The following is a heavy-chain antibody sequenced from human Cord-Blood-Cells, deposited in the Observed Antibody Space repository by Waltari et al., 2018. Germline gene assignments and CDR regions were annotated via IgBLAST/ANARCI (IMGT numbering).Heavy chain of an antibody. J-gene: IGHJ5*02. CDR2: INPNSGGT. D-gene: IGHD6-13*01. V-gene: IGHV1-2*02. CDR1: GYTFTGYY. CDR3: ARDLSSSSWYWFDP. Sequence: QVQLVQSGAEVKKPGASVKVSCKASGYTFTGYYMPRVRPAPGQGLEWMGWINPNSGGTNYAQKFQGRVTMTRDTSISTAYMELSRLRSDDTAVYYCARDLSSSSWYWFDPWGQGTLVTVSS.